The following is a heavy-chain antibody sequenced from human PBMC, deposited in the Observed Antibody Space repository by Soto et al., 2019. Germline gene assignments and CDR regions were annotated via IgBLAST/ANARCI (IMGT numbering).Heavy chain of an antibody. CDR2: MNPNSGNT. Sequence: ASLKVSCKASGYTFTSYDINWVRQATGQGLEWMGWMNPNSGNTGYAQKFQGRVTMTRNTSISTAYMELSSLRSEDTAVYYCARGKVVTAIHYYYYGMDVWGQGTTVTVSS. V-gene: IGHV1-8*01. D-gene: IGHD2-21*02. CDR3: ARGKVVTAIHYYYYGMDV. J-gene: IGHJ6*02. CDR1: GYTFTSYD.